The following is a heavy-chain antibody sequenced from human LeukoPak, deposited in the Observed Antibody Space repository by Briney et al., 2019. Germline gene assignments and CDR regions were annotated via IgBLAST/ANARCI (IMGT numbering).Heavy chain of an antibody. CDR2: ISASGYST. J-gene: IGHJ4*02. CDR1: GFTFSSYA. Sequence: GGSLRLSCAASGFTFSSYAMNWVRQAPGKGLEWVSAISASGYSTYYADSVKGRFTISRDNSKNTLYLQMNSLRAEDTAIYYSAIDLAYCGGDCPTDYWGRGTLVTVSS. CDR3: AIDLAYCGGDCPTDY. V-gene: IGHV3-23*01. D-gene: IGHD2-21*02.